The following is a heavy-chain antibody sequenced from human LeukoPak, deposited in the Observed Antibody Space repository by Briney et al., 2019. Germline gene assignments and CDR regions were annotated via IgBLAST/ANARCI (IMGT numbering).Heavy chain of an antibody. D-gene: IGHD5-12*01. CDR1: GYTFTSYA. J-gene: IGHJ4*02. CDR2: INAGNGNT. V-gene: IGHV1-3*01. Sequence: ASVKVSCKASGYTFTSYAMHWVRQAPGQRLERMGWINAGNGNTKYSQEFQGRVTMTTDTSTSTAYMELRSLRSDDTAVYYCARTSHYVDIAATIPYGIYYFDYWGQGTLVTVSS. CDR3: ARTSHYVDIAATIPYGIYYFDY.